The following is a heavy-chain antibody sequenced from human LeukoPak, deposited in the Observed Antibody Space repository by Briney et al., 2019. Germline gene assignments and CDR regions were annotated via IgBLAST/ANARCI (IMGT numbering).Heavy chain of an antibody. Sequence: SETLSLTCAVYGGSFSGYYWSWIRQPPGKGLEWIGEINHSGSTNYNPSLKSRVTISVDTSKNQFSLKLSSVTAADTAVYYCAGGYVGAGYYYYYYMDVWGKGTTVTVSS. CDR1: GGSFSGYY. V-gene: IGHV4-34*01. D-gene: IGHD1-26*01. CDR2: INHSGST. J-gene: IGHJ6*03. CDR3: AGGYVGAGYYYYYYMDV.